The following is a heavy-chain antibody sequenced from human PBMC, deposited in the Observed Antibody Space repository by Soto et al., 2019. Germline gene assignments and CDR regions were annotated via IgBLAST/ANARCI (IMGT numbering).Heavy chain of an antibody. D-gene: IGHD2-15*01. CDR3: ARGKLGYCSGGSCQFYYGLDV. J-gene: IGHJ6*02. Sequence: QVQLQQWGAGLLKPSETLSLTCAVYGGSFSGYYWSWIRQPPGKGLEWIGEINHSGSTNYNPSLKSRVTISVDTPKNQFSLKLSSVTAADTAVYYCARGKLGYCSGGSCQFYYGLDVWGQGTTVTVSS. V-gene: IGHV4-34*01. CDR1: GGSFSGYY. CDR2: INHSGST.